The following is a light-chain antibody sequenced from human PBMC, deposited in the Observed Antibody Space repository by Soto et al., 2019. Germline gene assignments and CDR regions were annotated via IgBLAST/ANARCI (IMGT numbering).Light chain of an antibody. CDR3: AAWDDSLSGHYV. CDR1: SSNIGSNT. Sequence: QSVLTQPPSASGTPGQRVTISASGSSSNIGSNTVSWYQQVPGTAPKLLISRNNQRPSGVPDRFSGSKSGTSASLAISGLRSEDEGDYYCAAWDDSLSGHYVFGTGTKVTVL. V-gene: IGLV1-47*01. CDR2: RNN. J-gene: IGLJ1*01.